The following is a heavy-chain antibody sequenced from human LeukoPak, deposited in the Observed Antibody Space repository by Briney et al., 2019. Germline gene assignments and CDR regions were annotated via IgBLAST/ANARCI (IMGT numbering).Heavy chain of an antibody. D-gene: IGHD3-10*01. CDR3: AKSRNYYGSGTFDY. CDR1: GFTFSSYA. J-gene: IGHJ4*02. V-gene: IGHV3-23*01. CDR2: ISGSGGST. Sequence: GGSLRLSCAASGFTFSSYAMSWVRQAPGKGLEWVSAISGSGGSTYYADSVKGRFTISRDNSKNTLYLQISSLRAEDTAVYYCAKSRNYYGSGTFDYWGQGTLVTVSS.